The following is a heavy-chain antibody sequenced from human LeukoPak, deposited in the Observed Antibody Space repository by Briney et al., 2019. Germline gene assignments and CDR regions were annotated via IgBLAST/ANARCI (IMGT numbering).Heavy chain of an antibody. J-gene: IGHJ4*02. CDR3: AREEYYYGSGSIDY. D-gene: IGHD3-10*01. CDR2: INPNSGGT. Sequence: GASVKVSCKASGYICTGYYMHWVRQATGQGLEWMGRINPNSGGTNYAQKFQGRVTMTRDTSISTAYMELSRLRPDDTAVYYCAREEYYYGSGSIDYWGQGTLVTVSS. V-gene: IGHV1-2*06. CDR1: GYICTGYY.